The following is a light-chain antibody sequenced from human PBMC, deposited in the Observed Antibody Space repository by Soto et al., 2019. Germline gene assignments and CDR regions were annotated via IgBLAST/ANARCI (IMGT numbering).Light chain of an antibody. Sequence: QTVVTQPPSASGTPGQRVTISCSGSSSNIGTYSVNWYQQLPGAAPKLLIYTNNQRPSGVPDRFSGSKSGTSASLAISGLQSGDEANYYGAAWDDSLNGVVFGGGTKVTVL. CDR1: SSNIGTYS. J-gene: IGLJ2*01. CDR3: AAWDDSLNGVV. V-gene: IGLV1-44*01. CDR2: TNN.